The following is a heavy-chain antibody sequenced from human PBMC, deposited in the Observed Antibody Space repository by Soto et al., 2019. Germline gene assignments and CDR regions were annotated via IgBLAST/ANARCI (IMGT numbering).Heavy chain of an antibody. CDR1: GFTFSSCA. V-gene: IGHV3-30-3*01. D-gene: IGHD3-3*01. Sequence: GGSLRLSCAASGFTFSSCAMHWVRQAPGKGLEGVALISYDGSNKYYADSVKGRFTISRDNSRNTLYLQMNSLRAEDTAVYYCARDKRDLRFLEWSYYFDYWGQGTLVTVSS. CDR3: ARDKRDLRFLEWSYYFDY. CDR2: ISYDGSNK. J-gene: IGHJ4*02.